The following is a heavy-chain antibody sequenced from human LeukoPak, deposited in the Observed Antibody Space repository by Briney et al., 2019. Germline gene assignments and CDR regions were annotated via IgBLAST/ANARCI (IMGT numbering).Heavy chain of an antibody. CDR1: GFTFSSYG. Sequence: GGSLRLSCAASGFTFSSYGMHWVRQAPGKGLEWVAVIWYDRSNKYYADSVKGRFTISRDNSKNTLYLQMNSLRAEDTAVYYCARGKTAVDDAFDIWGQGTMVTVSS. CDR2: IWYDRSNK. J-gene: IGHJ3*02. CDR3: ARGKTAVDDAFDI. D-gene: IGHD2-21*02. V-gene: IGHV3-33*01.